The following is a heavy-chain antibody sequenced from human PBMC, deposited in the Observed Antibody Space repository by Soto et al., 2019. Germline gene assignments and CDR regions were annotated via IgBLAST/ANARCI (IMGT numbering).Heavy chain of an antibody. CDR2: ISCDGGNE. D-gene: IGHD1-26*01. V-gene: IGHV3-30*18. CDR3: AKDRYSGTYPTDFDS. CDR1: GFTFSSYG. Sequence: QVQLVQSGGGVVQPGRSLRLSCAGSGFTFSSYGIHWVRQAPGKGLEWVALISCDGGNEKYTESVKDRFTISRDDSHNVAYLQMSSLRTEDTAMYYCAKDRYSGTYPTDFDSWGQGSLVTVSS. J-gene: IGHJ4*02.